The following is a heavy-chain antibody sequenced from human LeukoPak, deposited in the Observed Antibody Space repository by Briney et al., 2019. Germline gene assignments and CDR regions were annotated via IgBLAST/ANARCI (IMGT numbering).Heavy chain of an antibody. CDR1: GYTFTSYG. Sequence: GASVKVSCKASGYTFTSYGISWVRQAPGQGLEWMGGIIPIFGTANYAQKFQGRVTITADKSTSTAYMELSSLRSEDTVVYYCARGKVGCSGGSCYRGVEYYFDYWGQGTLVTVSS. V-gene: IGHV1-69*06. D-gene: IGHD2-15*01. CDR3: ARGKVGCSGGSCYRGVEYYFDY. J-gene: IGHJ4*02. CDR2: IIPIFGTA.